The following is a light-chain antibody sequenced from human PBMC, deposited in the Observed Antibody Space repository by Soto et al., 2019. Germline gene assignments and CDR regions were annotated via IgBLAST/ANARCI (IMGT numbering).Light chain of an antibody. J-gene: IGLJ1*01. CDR2: EVS. CDR1: SSDVGGYNY. V-gene: IGLV2-14*01. CDR3: SSYTSSSRYV. Sequence: QSVLTQPASVSGSPGQSITISCPGTSSDVGGYNYVSWYQQHPGKAPKLMIYEVSNRPSGVSNRFSGSKSGNTASLTISGLQAEDEADYYCSSYTSSSRYVFGTGTKVTV.